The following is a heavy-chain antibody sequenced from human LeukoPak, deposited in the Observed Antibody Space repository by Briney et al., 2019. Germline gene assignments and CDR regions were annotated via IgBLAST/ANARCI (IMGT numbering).Heavy chain of an antibody. D-gene: IGHD5-24*01. V-gene: IGHV3-30-3*01. CDR1: GFTFSSYA. CDR3: ARGEMANFDS. Sequence: GGSLRLSCAASGFTFSSYAMHWVRQAPGKGLEWVAVISYDGSNKYYADSVKGRFTISRDNSKNTLYLQMNSLRVDDTAIYYCARGEMANFDSWGQGTLVTVSS. J-gene: IGHJ4*02. CDR2: ISYDGSNK.